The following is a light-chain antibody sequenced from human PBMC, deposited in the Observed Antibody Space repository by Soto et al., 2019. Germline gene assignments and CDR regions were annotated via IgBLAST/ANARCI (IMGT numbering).Light chain of an antibody. J-gene: IGKJ1*01. CDR1: QTISSW. CDR3: QPYNSFSGT. V-gene: IGKV1-5*01. CDR2: DAS. Sequence: DIQMTQSPSTLSASVVDIVTITFLASQTISSWLAWYQQKPVKAPKLLIYDASSLESGVPSRFSGRGSGTQFTLTISSLQPDDFATYYCQPYNSFSGTFGPGTKVDI.